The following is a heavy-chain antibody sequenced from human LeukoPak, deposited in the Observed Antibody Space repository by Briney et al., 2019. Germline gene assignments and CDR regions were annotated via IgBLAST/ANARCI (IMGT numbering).Heavy chain of an antibody. CDR1: GGSISSYY. J-gene: IGHJ3*02. CDR2: IYSSGST. CDR3: ARSSSPKPAFDI. V-gene: IGHV4-59*08. D-gene: IGHD6-13*01. Sequence: PSETLSLTCTVSGGSISSYYWTWIRQPPGKGLEWIGYIYSSGSTNYNSSLTSRVTISVDTSKNQFSLKVSSVTAADTAIYYCARSSSPKPAFDIWGQGTMVTVSS.